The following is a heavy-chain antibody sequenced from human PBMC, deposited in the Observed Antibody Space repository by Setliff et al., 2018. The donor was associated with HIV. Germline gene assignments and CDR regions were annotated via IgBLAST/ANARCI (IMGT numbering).Heavy chain of an antibody. CDR2: ISYTGGT. CDR1: GDSISNDY. Sequence: SLTCTVSGDSISNDYWTWSRQSPGKGLEWIAYISYTGGTNYNPSLKSRVTLSLDASKNQISLKLRSVTAADTAMYYCARGHEWLRNWGQGTLVTVSS. V-gene: IGHV4-59*01. D-gene: IGHD5-12*01. J-gene: IGHJ4*02. CDR3: ARGHEWLRN.